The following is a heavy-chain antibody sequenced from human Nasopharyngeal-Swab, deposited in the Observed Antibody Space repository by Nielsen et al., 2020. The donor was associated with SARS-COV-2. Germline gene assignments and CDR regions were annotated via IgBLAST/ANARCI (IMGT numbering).Heavy chain of an antibody. CDR1: GFSFGDYA. Sequence: GESLKISCTASGFSFGDYAINWVRQAPGKGLEWVGIIRGKASGGTTQYAASVKGRFSISRDDSKSIAYLQMSNLKAEDTAMYYCARQADFWSGYVMALDYWGQGTLVTVSS. CDR3: ARQADFWSGYVMALDY. J-gene: IGHJ4*02. CDR2: IRGKASGGTT. V-gene: IGHV3-49*04. D-gene: IGHD3-3*01.